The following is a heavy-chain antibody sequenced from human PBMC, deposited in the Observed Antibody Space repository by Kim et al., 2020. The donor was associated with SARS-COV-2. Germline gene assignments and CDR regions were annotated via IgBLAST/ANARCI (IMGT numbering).Heavy chain of an antibody. CDR2: IYHSGST. J-gene: IGHJ4*02. D-gene: IGHD4-4*01. CDR3: ARERVVTTYREGLADY. Sequence: SETLSLTCTVSGYSISSGYYWGWIRQPPGKGLEWIGSIYHSGSTYYNPSLKSRVTISVDTSKNQFSLKLSSVTAADTAVYYCARERVVTTYREGLADYWGQGTLVTVSS. V-gene: IGHV4-38-2*02. CDR1: GYSISSGYY.